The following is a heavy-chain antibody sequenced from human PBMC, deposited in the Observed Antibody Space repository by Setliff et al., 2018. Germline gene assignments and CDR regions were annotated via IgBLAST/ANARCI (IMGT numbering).Heavy chain of an antibody. Sequence: GASVKVSCKASGYTFTSYDINWVRQAPGQGLEWMGWINPNSGGTNYAQKFQGRVTMTRDTSISTAYMELSRLRSDDTAVYYCAREEVGRYSSGWYISSDNWFDPWGQGTLVTVSS. J-gene: IGHJ5*02. CDR2: INPNSGGT. V-gene: IGHV1-2*02. D-gene: IGHD6-19*01. CDR1: GYTFTSYD. CDR3: AREEVGRYSSGWYISSDNWFDP.